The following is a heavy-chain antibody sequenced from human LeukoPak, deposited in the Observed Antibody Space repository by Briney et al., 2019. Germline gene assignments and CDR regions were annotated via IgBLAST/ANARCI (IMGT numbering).Heavy chain of an antibody. V-gene: IGHV4-38-2*02. D-gene: IGHD1-26*01. Sequence: SETLSLTCSVSGGSISFYYWSWIRQPAGKGLEWIGSIYHSGSTYYNPSLKSRVTISVDTSKNQFSLKLSSVTAADTAVYYCARGGGSYYQDYWGQGTLVTVSS. J-gene: IGHJ4*02. CDR2: IYHSGST. CDR3: ARGGGSYYQDY. CDR1: GGSISFYY.